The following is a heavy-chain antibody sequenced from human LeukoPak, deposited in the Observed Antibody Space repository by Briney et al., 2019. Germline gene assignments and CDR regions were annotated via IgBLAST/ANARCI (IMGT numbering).Heavy chain of an antibody. CDR3: ARQIDYDYVWGSFHFDY. D-gene: IGHD3-16*01. Sequence: SETLSLTCAVYGGSFSGYYWSWIRQPPGKGLEWIGEINHSGSTNYNPSLKSRITISVDTSKNQFSLKLSSVTAADTAVYYCARQIDYDYVWGSFHFDYWGQGTLVTVSS. J-gene: IGHJ4*02. CDR2: INHSGST. CDR1: GGSFSGYY. V-gene: IGHV4-34*01.